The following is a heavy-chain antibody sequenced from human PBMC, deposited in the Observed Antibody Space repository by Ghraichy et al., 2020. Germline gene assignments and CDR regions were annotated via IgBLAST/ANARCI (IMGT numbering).Heavy chain of an antibody. Sequence: GGSLRLSCAASGFTFSSYAMSWVRQAPGKGLEWVSAISGSGGSTYYADSVKGRFTISRDNSKNTLYLQMNSLRAEDTAVYYCAKCRVGGFYCSGGSCTLGAFDIWGQGTMVTVSS. D-gene: IGHD2-15*01. CDR2: ISGSGGST. V-gene: IGHV3-23*01. CDR1: GFTFSSYA. J-gene: IGHJ3*02. CDR3: AKCRVGGFYCSGGSCTLGAFDI.